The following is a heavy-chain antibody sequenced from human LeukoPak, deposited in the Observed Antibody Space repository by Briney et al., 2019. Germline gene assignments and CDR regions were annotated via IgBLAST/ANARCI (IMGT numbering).Heavy chain of an antibody. CDR1: GGSISSGSYY. CDR3: AREAGDGYFDY. V-gene: IGHV4-61*02. CDR2: IYTSGST. Sequence: SETLSLTCTVSGGSISSGSYYWSWIRQPAGKGLEWIGRIYTSGSTNYNPSLKSRVTISVDRSKNQFSLKLSSVTAADTAVYYCAREAGDGYFDYWGQGTLVTVSS. D-gene: IGHD7-27*01. J-gene: IGHJ4*02.